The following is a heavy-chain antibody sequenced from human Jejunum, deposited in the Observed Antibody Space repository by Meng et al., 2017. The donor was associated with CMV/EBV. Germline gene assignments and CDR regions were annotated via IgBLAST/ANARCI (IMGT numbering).Heavy chain of an antibody. CDR1: GYTFTTYG. V-gene: IGHV1-18*01. D-gene: IGHD1-26*01. J-gene: IGHJ4*02. CDR3: ARVEVGITSRDY. CDR2: ISGYNGNT. Sequence: QVTLVQSGAEVKKPGASVKVSCKASGYTFTTYGISWVRQAPGQGLEWMGWISGYNGNTKYGQKLQGRVIMTTDTSTSTAYMELGSLRSDDTAVYYCARVEVGITSRDYWGQGTLVTVSS.